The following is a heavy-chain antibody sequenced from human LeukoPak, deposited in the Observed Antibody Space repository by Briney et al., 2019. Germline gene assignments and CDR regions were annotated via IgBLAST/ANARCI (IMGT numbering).Heavy chain of an antibody. D-gene: IGHD3-22*01. CDR2: IEDSGST. CDR3: ARVDSYDRSGHFDP. V-gene: IGHV4-39*07. J-gene: IGHJ5*02. CDR1: GGSIHSRSHL. Sequence: SETLSLTCSVSGGSIHSRSHLWGWIRQPPGKGLEWIGSIEDSGSTYYNPSLKSRVTTSIYTLKNQFSLELTSVTAADTAVYYCARVDSYDRSGHFDPWGQGTLVIVSS.